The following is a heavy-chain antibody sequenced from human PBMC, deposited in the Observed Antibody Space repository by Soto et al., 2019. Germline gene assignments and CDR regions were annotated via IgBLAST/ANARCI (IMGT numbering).Heavy chain of an antibody. CDR3: ARARSGSGILEY. V-gene: IGHV3-48*02. CDR1: GFTFNSDS. CDR2: ISSGSSTI. J-gene: IGHJ4*02. D-gene: IGHD3-10*01. Sequence: EVQLVESGGGLVQPGGSLRLSCAASGFTFNSDSMNWVRQAPGKGLEWVSYISSGSSTIYYADSVKGRFTISRDNARNSLYLQMNSLRDEDTAVYYCARARSGSGILEYWGQGTLVTVSS.